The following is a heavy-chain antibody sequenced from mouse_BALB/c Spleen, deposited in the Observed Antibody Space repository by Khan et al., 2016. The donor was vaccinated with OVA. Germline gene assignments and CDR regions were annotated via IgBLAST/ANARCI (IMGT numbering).Heavy chain of an antibody. CDR1: GFTFSSYS. CDR2: ISTRCDYT. V-gene: IGHV5-6*01. J-gene: IGHJ3*01. CDR3: ASHLTGSFAY. D-gene: IGHD4-1*01. Sequence: EVELVQSGGDLVKPGGSLKLSCAASGFTFSSYSMSWVRQTPDKRLEWVATISTRCDYTYYADSVKGRFTISRDNSKNTLYLQKSSLKSEDTAMYYCASHLTGSFAYWGQGTLVTVSA.